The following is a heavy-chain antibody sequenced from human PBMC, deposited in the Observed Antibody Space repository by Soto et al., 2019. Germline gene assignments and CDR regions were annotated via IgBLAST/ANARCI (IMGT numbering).Heavy chain of an antibody. Sequence: QVQLQESGPGLVKPSETLSLTCTVSGGSVGSGRFYWSWIRQPPGKGLEWIGYISDSGSTNYNPSLRSRGTISVHTSKNPFFLMLTSVTAADTAMYYCARSGSGSGWLGGQGTLVTVSS. J-gene: IGHJ4*02. CDR1: GGSVGSGRFY. V-gene: IGHV4-61*03. D-gene: IGHD6-19*01. CDR3: ARSGSGSGWL. CDR2: ISDSGST.